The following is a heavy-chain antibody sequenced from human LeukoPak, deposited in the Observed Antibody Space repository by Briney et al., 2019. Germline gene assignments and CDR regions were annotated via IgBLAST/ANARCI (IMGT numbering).Heavy chain of an antibody. D-gene: IGHD3-3*01. CDR2: IIPIFGTA. CDR3: ARVGGVVISSGFDY. CDR1: GYTFSDYY. Sequence: SVKVSCKTSGYTFSDYYMHWMRQAPGQGLEWMGGIIPIFGTANYAQKFQGRVTITADKSTSTAYMELSSLRSEDTAVYYCARVGGVVISSGFDYWGQGTLVTVSS. V-gene: IGHV1-69*06. J-gene: IGHJ4*02.